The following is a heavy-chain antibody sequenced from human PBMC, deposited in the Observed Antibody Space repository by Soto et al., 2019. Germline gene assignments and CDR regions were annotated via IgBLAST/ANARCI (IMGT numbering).Heavy chain of an antibody. V-gene: IGHV3-21*06. CDR2: ISSTTNYI. CDR3: ARESEDLTSNFDY. Sequence: GGSLRLSCAASVFTFTRYSMNWVRQAPRKGLEWVSSISSTTNYIYYGDSMKGRFTISRDNAKNSLYLEMNSLRAEDTAVYYCARESEDLTSNFDYWGQGTLVTVSS. CDR1: VFTFTRYS. J-gene: IGHJ4*02.